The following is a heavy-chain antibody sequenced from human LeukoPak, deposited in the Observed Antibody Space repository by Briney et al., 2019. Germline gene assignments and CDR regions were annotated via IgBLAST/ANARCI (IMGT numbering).Heavy chain of an antibody. Sequence: ASVKVSCKASVYTFTSYDINWVRQATGQGLEWMGWMNPNSGNTGYAQKFQGRVTMTRNTSISTAYMELSSLRSEDTAVYYCARDRTGTTSYYYMDVWGKGTTVTVSS. CDR2: MNPNSGNT. J-gene: IGHJ6*03. CDR3: ARDRTGTTSYYYMDV. CDR1: VYTFTSYD. D-gene: IGHD1-7*01. V-gene: IGHV1-8*01.